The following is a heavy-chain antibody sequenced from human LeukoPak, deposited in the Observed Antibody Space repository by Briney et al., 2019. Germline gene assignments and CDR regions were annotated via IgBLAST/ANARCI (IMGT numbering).Heavy chain of an antibody. CDR1: GFTLSSYS. D-gene: IGHD3/OR15-3a*01. CDR2: ISSSSSYI. J-gene: IGHJ4*02. V-gene: IGHV3-21*01. Sequence: GGSLRLSCAASGFTLSSYSMNWVRQAPGKGLEWVSSISSSSSYIYYADSVKGRFTISRDTAKNSLYLQMNSLRAEDTAVYYCAKDVGSYDSWCFDYWGQGTLVTVSS. CDR3: AKDVGSYDSWCFDY.